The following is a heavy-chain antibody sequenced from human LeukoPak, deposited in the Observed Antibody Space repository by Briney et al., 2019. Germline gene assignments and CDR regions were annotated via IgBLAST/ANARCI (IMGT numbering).Heavy chain of an antibody. CDR1: GASIRSGDYY. D-gene: IGHD2-15*01. Sequence: SETLSLTCTVSGASIRSGDYYWSWIRQPPGKGLEWIGYIYDSGSTYYNPSLKSRITISVDTSENRFSLKLSSVTATDTAVYYCARQSLGYCSGGSCYASGFDYWGQGTLVTVSS. J-gene: IGHJ4*02. V-gene: IGHV4-30-4*01. CDR3: ARQSLGYCSGGSCYASGFDY. CDR2: IYDSGST.